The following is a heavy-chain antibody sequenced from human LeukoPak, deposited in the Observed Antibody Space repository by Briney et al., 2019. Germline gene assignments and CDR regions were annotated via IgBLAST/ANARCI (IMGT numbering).Heavy chain of an antibody. J-gene: IGHJ6*02. V-gene: IGHV3-30*18. CDR3: AKPDAPYYDFWSGYYFLDV. CDR1: GFTFSSYG. Sequence: PGRSLRLSCAASGFTFSSYGMEWVRQAAGKGLEWVAVISYDGSNKYYADSVKGRFTISRDNSKNTLYLQMNSLRAEDTAVYYCAKPDAPYYDFWSGYYFLDVWSQGTTVTVSS. D-gene: IGHD3-3*01. CDR2: ISYDGSNK.